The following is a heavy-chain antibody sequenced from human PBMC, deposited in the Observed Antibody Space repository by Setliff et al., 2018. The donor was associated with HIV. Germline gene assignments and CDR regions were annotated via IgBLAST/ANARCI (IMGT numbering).Heavy chain of an antibody. J-gene: IGHJ5*02. Sequence: SVKVSCKASGNTLRNNAIGWVRQAPGQGLEWMGSLIPVLGEPHYAQSFQGRVTISADESTNTAHMELRSLRAEDTALYYCAKDFHDCGDASWFDPWGQGTLVTVSS. D-gene: IGHD4-17*01. V-gene: IGHV1-69*11. CDR2: LIPVLGEP. CDR1: GNTLRNNA. CDR3: AKDFHDCGDASWFDP.